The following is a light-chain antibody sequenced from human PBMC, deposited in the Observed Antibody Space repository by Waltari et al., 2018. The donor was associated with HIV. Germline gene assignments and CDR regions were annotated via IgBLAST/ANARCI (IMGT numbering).Light chain of an antibody. CDR3: QQRSNWPPLT. J-gene: IGKJ4*01. CDR2: GAS. Sequence: EIVLAQSPATLSVSPGETATVSCRASQSVSNSLAWYQQKPGQAPRLLIYGASTRATGIAARFSGSGSGTDFTLTISSLQSEDFAVYYCQQRSNWPPLTFGGGTKVEIK. V-gene: IGKV3-15*01. CDR1: QSVSNS.